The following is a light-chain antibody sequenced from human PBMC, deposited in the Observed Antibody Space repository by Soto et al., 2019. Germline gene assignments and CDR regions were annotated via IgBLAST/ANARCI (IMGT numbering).Light chain of an antibody. V-gene: IGLV6-57*02. CDR1: SGSIASNY. CDR2: EDN. J-gene: IGLJ2*01. Sequence: NFMLTQPHSVSASPGKTVTISCTGSSGSIASNYVQWFQQRPGSAPTAVIYEDNHRHSGVPDRFSGSIDRSSNSASLTISGLKTEDEADYYCQSYDSNSVVFGGGTKLTVL. CDR3: QSYDSNSVV.